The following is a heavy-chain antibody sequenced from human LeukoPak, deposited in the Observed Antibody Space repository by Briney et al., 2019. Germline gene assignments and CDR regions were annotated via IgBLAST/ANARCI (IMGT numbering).Heavy chain of an antibody. CDR3: ARGTFFDY. CDR2: IYYSGST. J-gene: IGHJ4*02. V-gene: IGHV4-59*12. Sequence: PSETLSLTCTVSGGSISSYYWSWIRQPPGKGLEWIGYIYYSGSTYYNPSLKSRVTISVDRSKNQFSLKLNSVTAADTAVYYCARGTFFDYWGQGTLVTVSS. CDR1: GGSISSYY.